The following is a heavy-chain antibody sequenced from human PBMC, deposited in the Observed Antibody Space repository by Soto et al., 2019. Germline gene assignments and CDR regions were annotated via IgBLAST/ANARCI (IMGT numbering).Heavy chain of an antibody. J-gene: IGHJ4*02. V-gene: IGHV3-11*01. Sequence: QVQLVESGGGLVKPGGSLRLSCAASGFTFRDYYMSWIRQAPGKGLEWVSYLSISGSTIYYADSVKGRFTISRDNAKNSLSLQMNGLRAEDTAVYYCARGVRGVITTDYWAQGTLVIVSS. CDR3: ARGVRGVITTDY. CDR1: GFTFRDYY. CDR2: LSISGSTI. D-gene: IGHD3-10*01.